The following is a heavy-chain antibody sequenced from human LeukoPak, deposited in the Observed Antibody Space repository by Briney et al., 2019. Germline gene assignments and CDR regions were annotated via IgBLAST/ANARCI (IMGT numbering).Heavy chain of an antibody. CDR2: IYHSGST. J-gene: IGHJ6*03. Sequence: SETLSLTCAVSGGSISSSNWWSWVRQPPGKGLEWIGEIYHSGSTNYNPSLKSRVTISVDKSKNQFSLKLSSVTAADTAVYYCARHGPYDSSGYRLYYYYYYMDVWGKGTTVTISS. CDR3: ARHGPYDSSGYRLYYYYYYMDV. CDR1: GGSISSSNW. V-gene: IGHV4-4*02. D-gene: IGHD3-22*01.